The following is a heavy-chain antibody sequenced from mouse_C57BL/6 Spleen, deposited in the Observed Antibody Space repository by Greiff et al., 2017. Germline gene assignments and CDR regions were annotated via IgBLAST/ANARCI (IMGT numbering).Heavy chain of an antibody. Sequence: QVQLQQPGAELVKPGASVKLSCKASGYTFTSYWMQWVKQRPGQGLEWIGEIDPSDSYTNHNQKFKGKATLTVDTSSSTAYMQLSSLTSEDSAVYYCSRRGTTVLFDYWGQGTTLTVSS. J-gene: IGHJ2*01. CDR1: GYTFTSYW. V-gene: IGHV1-50*01. D-gene: IGHD1-1*01. CDR3: SRRGTTVLFDY. CDR2: IDPSDSYT.